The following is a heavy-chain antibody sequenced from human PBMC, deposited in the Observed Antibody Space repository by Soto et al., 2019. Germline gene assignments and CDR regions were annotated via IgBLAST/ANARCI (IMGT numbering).Heavy chain of an antibody. D-gene: IGHD2-2*01. CDR2: IYYTGKT. Sequence: LSLTCSVSGDYIHVGGYYWTWIRQRPGKGLEWMGYIYYTGKTYYNPSLESRLTMSVDRSKNQFSLRLTSVTAADTAVYFCGRDLTSNANCIDPWGQGTLVNVSS. V-gene: IGHV4-30-4*01. J-gene: IGHJ5*02. CDR3: GRDLTSNANCIDP. CDR1: GDYIHVGGYY.